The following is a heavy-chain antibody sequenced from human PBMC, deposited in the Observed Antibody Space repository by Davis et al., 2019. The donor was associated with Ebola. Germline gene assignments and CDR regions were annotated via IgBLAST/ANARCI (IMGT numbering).Heavy chain of an antibody. CDR2: INHSGST. CDR1: GGSISSGGYY. CDR3: ARNQLLWFGELLYYYYGMDV. V-gene: IGHV4-39*07. J-gene: IGHJ6*02. D-gene: IGHD3-10*01. Sequence: SETLSLTCTVSGGSISSGGYYWSWIRQPPGKGLEWIGEINHSGSTNYNPSLKSRVTISVDTSKNQFSLKLSSVTAADTAVYYCARNQLLWFGELLYYYYGMDVWGQGTTVTVSS.